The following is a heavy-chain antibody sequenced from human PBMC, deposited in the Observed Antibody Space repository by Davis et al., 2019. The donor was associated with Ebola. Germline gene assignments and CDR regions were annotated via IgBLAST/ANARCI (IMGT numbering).Heavy chain of an antibody. Sequence: GESLKISCAASGFTFSSYWMSWVRQAPGKGLEWVAVISYDGSNKYYADSVKGRFTISRDNSKNTLYLQMNSLRAEDTAVYYCARAEYYYGAFDIWGQGTMVTVSS. J-gene: IGHJ3*02. CDR3: ARAEYYYGAFDI. CDR2: ISYDGSNK. D-gene: IGHD3-10*01. CDR1: GFTFSSYW. V-gene: IGHV3-30*03.